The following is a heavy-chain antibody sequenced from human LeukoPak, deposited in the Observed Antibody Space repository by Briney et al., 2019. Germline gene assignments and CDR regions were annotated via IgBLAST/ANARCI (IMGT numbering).Heavy chain of an antibody. V-gene: IGHV3-7*03. Sequence: GGALELFWGGSGFLFRRYWVTWVRQAPGKGLEWVANIKQDGSEKYYVDSVKGRFTISRDNAKKSAYLQMNSLRADDTAVYYCVRAMDSWGQGTLVTVSS. CDR3: VRAMDS. CDR1: GFLFRRYW. CDR2: IKQDGSEK. J-gene: IGHJ4*02.